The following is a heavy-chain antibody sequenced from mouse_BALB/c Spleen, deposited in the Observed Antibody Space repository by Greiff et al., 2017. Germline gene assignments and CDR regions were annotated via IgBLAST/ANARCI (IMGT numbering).Heavy chain of an antibody. CDR1: GFTFSSYT. J-gene: IGHJ1*01. V-gene: IGHV5-12-2*01. Sequence: EVQRVESGGGLVQPGGSLKLSCAASGFTFSSYTMSWVRQTPEKRLEWVAYISNGGGSTYYPDTVKGRFTISRDNAKNTLYLQMSSLKSEDTAMYYCARHRSSYWYFDVWGAGTTVTVSS. CDR3: ARHRSSYWYFDV. D-gene: IGHD1-1*01. CDR2: ISNGGGST.